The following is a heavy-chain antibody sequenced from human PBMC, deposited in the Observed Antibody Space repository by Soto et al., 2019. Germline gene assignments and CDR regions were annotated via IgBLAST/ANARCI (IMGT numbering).Heavy chain of an antibody. CDR3: VVGQYYCDY. Sequence: QVQLVESGGGVIQPGRSLRLSCAASGFPFTTYGMHWVREGPGKGLEWGAVISYDGSNRYYADSVKGRFTISRDNSKNTLYLQMNDLRPEDTALYYCVVGQYYCDYRGQGTLVTVSS. CDR2: ISYDGSNR. CDR1: GFPFTTYG. D-gene: IGHD1-26*01. J-gene: IGHJ4*02. V-gene: IGHV3-30*03.